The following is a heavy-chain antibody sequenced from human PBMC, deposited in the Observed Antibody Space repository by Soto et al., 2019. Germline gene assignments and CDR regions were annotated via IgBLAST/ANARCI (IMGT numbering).Heavy chain of an antibody. CDR3: AKGPPYSGYDHDAFDI. CDR1: GYTFTSYD. V-gene: IGHV1-8*01. J-gene: IGHJ3*02. CDR2: MNPNSGNT. Sequence: ASVKVSCKASGYTFTSYDINWVRQATGQGLEWMGWMNPNSGNTGYAQKFQGRVTMTRNTSISTAYMELSSLRSEDTAVYYCAKGPPYSGYDHDAFDIWGQGTMVTVSS. D-gene: IGHD5-12*01.